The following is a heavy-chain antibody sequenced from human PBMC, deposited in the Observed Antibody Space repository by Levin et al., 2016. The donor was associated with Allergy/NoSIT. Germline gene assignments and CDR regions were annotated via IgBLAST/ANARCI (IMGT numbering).Heavy chain of an antibody. V-gene: IGHV3-33*01. Sequence: GGSLRLSCAASGFTFRGNGMHWVRQAPGKGLEWVAVIWYDGSQKYYEDSVKGRFTISRDNTKNMLYLQMNNLRAEDTAVYYCARFTSGNGMDAWGQGTTVTVSS. CDR3: ARFTSGNGMDA. CDR1: GFTFRGNG. D-gene: IGHD2-8*01. CDR2: IWYDGSQK. J-gene: IGHJ6*02.